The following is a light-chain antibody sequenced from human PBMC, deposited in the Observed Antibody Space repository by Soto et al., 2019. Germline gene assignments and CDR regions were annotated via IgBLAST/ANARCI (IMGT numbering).Light chain of an antibody. V-gene: IGLV1-40*01. Sequence: QSVLTQPPSVSGAPGQRITISCTGSSSNIGADFDVHWYQQLPGTAPKLLIYDNTDRPSGVPDRFSGSKSAPSASLAITGLQAEDEADYYCQSYDSSLSGYVFGTGTKLTVL. CDR2: DNT. CDR1: SSNIGADFD. J-gene: IGLJ1*01. CDR3: QSYDSSLSGYV.